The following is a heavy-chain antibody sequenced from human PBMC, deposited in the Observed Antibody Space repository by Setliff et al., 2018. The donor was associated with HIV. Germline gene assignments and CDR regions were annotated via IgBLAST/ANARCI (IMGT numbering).Heavy chain of an antibody. D-gene: IGHD5-18*01. Sequence: SETLSLTCTVSGGSISSSSYHWGWVRQPPGKGLEWIGNIYYSGSTYYTPSLTSRLTISVDTSKNQFSLKLSSVTAADTAVYYCARRDGYSYGFYFDYWGQGTLVTVSS. V-gene: IGHV4-39*01. J-gene: IGHJ4*02. CDR1: GGSISSSSYH. CDR3: ARRDGYSYGFYFDY. CDR2: IYYSGST.